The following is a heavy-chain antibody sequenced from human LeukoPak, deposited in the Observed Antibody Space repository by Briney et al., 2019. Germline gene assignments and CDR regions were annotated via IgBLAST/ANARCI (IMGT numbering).Heavy chain of an antibody. CDR2: INTDGSTT. V-gene: IGHV3-74*01. CDR3: ARVAGGSYSFGH. CDR1: GFTFSNYW. Sequence: PGGSLRLSCAASGFTFSNYWMHWVRQAPGKGLVWVSRINTDGSTTSYVDSVKGRFTISRDNTKNTLYLHMNSLRAEDTAVYYCARVAGGSYSFGHWGQGTLVTVSS. D-gene: IGHD1-26*01. J-gene: IGHJ4*02.